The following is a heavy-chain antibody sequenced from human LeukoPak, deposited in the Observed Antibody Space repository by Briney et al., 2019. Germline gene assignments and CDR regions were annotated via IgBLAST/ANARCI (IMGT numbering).Heavy chain of an antibody. J-gene: IGHJ4*02. Sequence: GGSLRLSCAASGFTISSDYMSWVRQAPGKGLEWVSVIYRGGGTKYADSVRGRFTISRDNSKNTLYLQMNSLRVEDTAVYYCAKGGRITMLRGVQRDHYFDYWGQGTLVTVSS. CDR1: GFTISSDY. D-gene: IGHD3-10*01. V-gene: IGHV3-66*01. CDR2: IYRGGGT. CDR3: AKGGRITMLRGVQRDHYFDY.